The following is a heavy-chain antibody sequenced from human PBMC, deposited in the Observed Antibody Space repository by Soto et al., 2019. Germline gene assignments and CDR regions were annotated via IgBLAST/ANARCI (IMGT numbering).Heavy chain of an antibody. J-gene: IGHJ5*02. CDR3: ARVPLARWFDP. CDR1: GFTFSDYY. V-gene: IGHV3-11*06. Sequence: LRLSCAASGFTFSDYYMSWIRQAPGKGLEWVSYISSSSSYTNYADSVKGRFTISRDNAKNSLYLQMNSLRAEDTAVYYCARVPLARWFDPWGQGTLVTVSS. CDR2: ISSSSSYT.